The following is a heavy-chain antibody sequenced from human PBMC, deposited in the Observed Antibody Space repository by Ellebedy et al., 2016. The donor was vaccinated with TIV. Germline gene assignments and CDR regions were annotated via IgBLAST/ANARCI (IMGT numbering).Heavy chain of an antibody. CDR1: GFTFNSHG. D-gene: IGHD4-11*01. CDR2: IYYDGSAK. Sequence: GGSLRLSXAASGFTFNSHGMHWVRQAPGKGLEWVAVIYYDGSAKYYADSVKGRFIISGDKSKNTQYLQMNSLRADDTAVYYCVRWLGGTVKAFDIWGQGTVVTVSS. CDR3: VRWLGGTVKAFDI. V-gene: IGHV3-33*01. J-gene: IGHJ3*02.